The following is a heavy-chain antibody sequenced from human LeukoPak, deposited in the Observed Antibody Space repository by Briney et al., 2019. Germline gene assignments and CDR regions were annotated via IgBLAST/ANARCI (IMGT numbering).Heavy chain of an antibody. CDR3: ANGNPPDYYYGMDV. CDR1: GFTFSSYG. J-gene: IGHJ6*02. V-gene: IGHV3-30*18. CDR2: ISYDGSNK. Sequence: GGSLRLSCAASGFTFSSYGMHWVRQAPGKGLEWVAVISYDGSNKYYADSVKGRFTISRDNSKNTLYLQMNSLRAEDTAVYYCANGNPPDYYYGMDVWGQGTTVTVSS.